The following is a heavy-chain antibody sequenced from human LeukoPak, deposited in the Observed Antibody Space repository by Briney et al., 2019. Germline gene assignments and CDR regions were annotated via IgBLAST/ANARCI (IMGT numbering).Heavy chain of an antibody. J-gene: IGHJ3*02. CDR1: GFTFDDYA. D-gene: IGHD3-22*01. V-gene: IGHV3-9*01. CDR3: AKADSSGYSFAFDI. CDR2: ISWNSGSI. Sequence: PGGSLRLSCAASGFTFDDYAMHWVRPAPGKGLEWVSGISWNSGSIGYADSVKGRFTISRDNAKNSLYLQMNSLRAEDTALYYCAKADSSGYSFAFDIWGQGTMVTVSS.